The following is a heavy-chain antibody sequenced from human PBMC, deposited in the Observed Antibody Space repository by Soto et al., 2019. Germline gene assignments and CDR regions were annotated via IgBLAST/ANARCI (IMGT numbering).Heavy chain of an antibody. CDR3: ANARYSGYGG. J-gene: IGHJ4*02. CDR2: ISYDGSNK. CDR1: GFTFSSYG. V-gene: IGHV3-30*18. Sequence: QVQLVESGGGVVQPGRSLRLSCAASGFTFSSYGMHWVRQAPGKGLEWVAVISYDGSNKYYADSVKGRFTISRDNSKNTLYLQMNSLRAEDTAVYYCANARYSGYGGWGQGTLVTVSS. D-gene: IGHD5-12*01.